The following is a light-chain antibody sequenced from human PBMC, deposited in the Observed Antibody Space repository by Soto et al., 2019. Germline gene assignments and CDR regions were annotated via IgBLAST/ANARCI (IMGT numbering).Light chain of an antibody. J-gene: IGKJ1*01. V-gene: IGKV3-20*01. CDR1: QSVSTTY. Sequence: EIVLTQSPGILSLSPGERATLSCRASQSVSTTYLDWYQQKPGQAPRLLIYGASSRATGIPDRFSGSGSGTDFTLTISRLEPEDFAVYYCQQYGSSPRTFGQGTKVEIK. CDR2: GAS. CDR3: QQYGSSPRT.